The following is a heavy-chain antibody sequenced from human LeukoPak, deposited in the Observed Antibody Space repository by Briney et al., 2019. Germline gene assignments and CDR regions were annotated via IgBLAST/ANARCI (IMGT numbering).Heavy chain of an antibody. CDR1: GFTFSSYE. Sequence: GGSLRLSCAASGFTFSSYEKNWVRQAPGKGLAWVSYISSSGSTIYYADSVKGRFTISRDNAKNSLYLQMNSLRAEDTAVYYCAELGITMIGGVWGKGTTVTISS. D-gene: IGHD3-10*02. CDR3: AELGITMIGGV. V-gene: IGHV3-48*03. CDR2: ISSSGSTI. J-gene: IGHJ6*04.